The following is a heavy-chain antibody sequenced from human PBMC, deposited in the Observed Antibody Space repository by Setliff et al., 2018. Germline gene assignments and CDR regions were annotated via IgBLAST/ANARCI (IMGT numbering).Heavy chain of an antibody. Sequence: LRLSCSASGFTFSSLWMAWVRQAPGKGLEWVSYISSSGSTIYYVDSVKGRFTISRDNAKNSLYLQMNSLRAEDTAVYYCARYSSGWFFDYWGQGTPVTVS. CDR1: GFTFSSLW. D-gene: IGHD6-19*01. V-gene: IGHV3-48*03. J-gene: IGHJ4*02. CDR3: ARYSSGWFFDY. CDR2: ISSSGSTI.